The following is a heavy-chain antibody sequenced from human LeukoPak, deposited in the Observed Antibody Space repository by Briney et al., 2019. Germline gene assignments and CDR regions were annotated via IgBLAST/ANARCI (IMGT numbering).Heavy chain of an antibody. CDR3: ATDIVVVAATPSSDY. CDR2: FDPEDGET. V-gene: IGHV1-24*01. Sequence: ASVKASCKVSGYTLTELSMHWVRQAPGKGLEWMGGFDPEDGETIYAQKFQGRVTMTEDTSTDTAYMELSSLRSEDTAVYYCATDIVVVAATPSSDYWGQGTLVTVSS. CDR1: GYTLTELS. D-gene: IGHD2-15*01. J-gene: IGHJ4*02.